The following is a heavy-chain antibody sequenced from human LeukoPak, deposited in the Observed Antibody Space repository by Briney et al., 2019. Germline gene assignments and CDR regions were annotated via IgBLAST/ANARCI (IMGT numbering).Heavy chain of an antibody. CDR3: AISSAWYHDGFDI. V-gene: IGHV1-18*01. CDR1: GYTFTSYG. Sequence: ASVKVSCKASGYTFTSYGISWVRQAPGQGLEWMGWISAYNGNTNYAQKLQGRVTMTRDTSRRVAYMQLSSLRSDDTAVYYCAISSAWYHDGFDIWGQGTMVSVSS. D-gene: IGHD6-19*01. CDR2: ISAYNGNT. J-gene: IGHJ3*02.